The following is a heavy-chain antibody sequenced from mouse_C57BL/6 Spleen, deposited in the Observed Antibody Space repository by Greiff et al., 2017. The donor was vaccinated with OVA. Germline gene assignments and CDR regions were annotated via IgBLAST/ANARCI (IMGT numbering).Heavy chain of an antibody. V-gene: IGHV1-52*01. CDR3: AKFITDWYFDV. CDR1: GYTFTSYW. J-gene: IGHJ1*03. CDR2: IDPSDSET. Sequence: QVQLQQSGAELVRPGSSVKLSCKASGYTFTSYWMHWVKQRPIQGLEWIGNIDPSDSETHYNQKFKDKATLTVDKSSSTAYMQLSSLTSEDSAVYYCAKFITDWYFDVWGTGTTVTVS. D-gene: IGHD1-1*01.